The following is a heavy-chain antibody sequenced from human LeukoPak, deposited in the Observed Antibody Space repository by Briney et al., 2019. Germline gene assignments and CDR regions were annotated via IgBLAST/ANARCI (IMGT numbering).Heavy chain of an antibody. CDR2: INPNSGGT. J-gene: IGHJ4*02. CDR1: GYTFTGYY. Sequence: ASVKVSCKASGYTFTGYYMHWVRQAPGQGLERMGRINPNSGGTNYAQKFQGRVTMTRDTSISTAYMELSRLRSDDTAVYYCARAEYYYGSGSSDYWGQGTLVTVSS. CDR3: ARAEYYYGSGSSDY. V-gene: IGHV1-2*06. D-gene: IGHD3-10*01.